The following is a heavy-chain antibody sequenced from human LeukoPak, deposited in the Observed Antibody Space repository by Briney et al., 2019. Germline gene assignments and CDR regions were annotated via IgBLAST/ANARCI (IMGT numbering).Heavy chain of an antibody. Sequence: SETLSLTCAVYGASFSGYYWSWIRQPPGKGLDWIGEINHSGSTNYNPSLKSRVTISVDTSKNQFSLKVSSVTAADTAVYYCGAAAGPPRCYYYYYGMDVWGQGTTVTVSS. CDR3: GAAAGPPRCYYYYYGMDV. CDR2: INHSGST. J-gene: IGHJ6*02. CDR1: GASFSGYY. D-gene: IGHD6-13*01. V-gene: IGHV4-34*01.